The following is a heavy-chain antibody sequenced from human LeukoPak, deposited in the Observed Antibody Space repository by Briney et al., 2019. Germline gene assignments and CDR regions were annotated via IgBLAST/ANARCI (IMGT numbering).Heavy chain of an antibody. CDR1: GFTFINYA. V-gene: IGHV3-23*01. Sequence: GGSLRLSCAASGFTFINYAMSWVRQAPGKGLEWVSAISGSGGSAYYADSVRGRFTISRDNAKNSLYLQMNSLRAEDTAVYYCARGPAKIVVVPVALDYWGQGTLVTVSP. J-gene: IGHJ4*02. D-gene: IGHD2-2*01. CDR3: ARGPAKIVVVPVALDY. CDR2: ISGSGGSA.